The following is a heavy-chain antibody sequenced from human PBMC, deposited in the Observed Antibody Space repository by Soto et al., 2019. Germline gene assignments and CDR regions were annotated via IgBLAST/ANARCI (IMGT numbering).Heavy chain of an antibody. Sequence: SETLSLTCNVSGGSISDFYWSWIRQPPGQGLEWIAYMYYSGSAKTNPSLKSRVTISVDMSKKQFSLNLSSLTAADTAVYFCARGYYDSSGPGVAFDIWGPGTMVTVSS. J-gene: IGHJ3*02. CDR3: ARGYYDSSGPGVAFDI. CDR1: GGSISDFY. D-gene: IGHD3-22*01. CDR2: MYYSGSA. V-gene: IGHV4-59*01.